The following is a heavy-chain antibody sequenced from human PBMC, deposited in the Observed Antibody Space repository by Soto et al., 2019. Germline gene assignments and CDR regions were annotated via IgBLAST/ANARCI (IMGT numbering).Heavy chain of an antibody. D-gene: IGHD6-19*01. V-gene: IGHV1-2*02. J-gene: IGHJ6*04. CDR3: ARAVAVNSYYYYYGMDL. CDR2: INPNSGGT. Sequence: GASVKVSCKASGYTFTGYYMHWVRQAPGQGLEWMGWINPNSGGTNYAQKFQGRVTMTRDTSISTAYMELSRLRSDDTAVYYCARAVAVNSYYYYYGMDLWGEGTTVTVSS. CDR1: GYTFTGYY.